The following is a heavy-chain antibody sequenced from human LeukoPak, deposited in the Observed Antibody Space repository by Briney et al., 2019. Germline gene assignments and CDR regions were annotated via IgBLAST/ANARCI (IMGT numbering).Heavy chain of an antibody. CDR1: GYTFTSYD. Sequence: GASVKVSCKASGYTFTSYDINWVRQATGQGLEWMGWMNPNSGNTGYAQKFQGRVTMTRNTSISTAYMELSSLRSEGTAVYYCARGGPRNYDFWSGYYYYYGMDVWGQGTTVTVSS. V-gene: IGHV1-8*01. J-gene: IGHJ6*02. CDR3: ARGGPRNYDFWSGYYYYYGMDV. CDR2: MNPNSGNT. D-gene: IGHD3-3*01.